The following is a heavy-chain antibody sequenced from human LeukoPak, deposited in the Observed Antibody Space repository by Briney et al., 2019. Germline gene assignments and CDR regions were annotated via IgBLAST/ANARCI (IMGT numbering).Heavy chain of an antibody. CDR1: GFTFNSYG. J-gene: IGHJ6*03. D-gene: IGHD5-24*01. CDR3: ARGQRAHVEYSSFMDV. Sequence: GGSLRLSCAASGFTFNSYGMHWVRQAPGKGLEWVAVISYDGSHKYYADSVKGRFTISRDNSKNTMYLQMNSLRAEDTAVYYCARGQRAHVEYSSFMDVWGKGTTVTVSS. V-gene: IGHV3-30*19. CDR2: ISYDGSHK.